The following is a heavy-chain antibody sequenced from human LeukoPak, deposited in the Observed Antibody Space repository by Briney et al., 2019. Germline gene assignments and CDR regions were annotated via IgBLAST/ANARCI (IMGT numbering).Heavy chain of an antibody. J-gene: IGHJ4*02. V-gene: IGHV1-3*01. D-gene: IGHD6-13*01. Sequence: ASVKVSCKASGYTFINYAINWGRQAPGQRPEWIGWINAGNGNTKYSQKFQGRVTITRDTSASTAYMELSSLTSEDTGIYYCARGPRAAVDDYWGQGTLVTASS. CDR1: GYTFINYA. CDR3: ARGPRAAVDDY. CDR2: INAGNGNT.